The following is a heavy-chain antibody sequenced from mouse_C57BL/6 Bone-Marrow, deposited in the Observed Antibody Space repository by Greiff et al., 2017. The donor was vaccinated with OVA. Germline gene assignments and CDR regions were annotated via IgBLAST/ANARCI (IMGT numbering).Heavy chain of an antibody. J-gene: IGHJ3*01. CDR1: GYTFTSYW. Sequence: VQLQQPGAELVKPGASVKMSCKASGYTFTSYWITWVKQRPGQGLEWIGDIYPGSGSTNYNEKFKSKATLTVDTSSSTAYMQLSSLTSEDSAVYYCARGDTTVVARRAYWGQGTLVTVSA. V-gene: IGHV1-55*01. CDR2: IYPGSGST. CDR3: ARGDTTVVARRAY. D-gene: IGHD1-1*01.